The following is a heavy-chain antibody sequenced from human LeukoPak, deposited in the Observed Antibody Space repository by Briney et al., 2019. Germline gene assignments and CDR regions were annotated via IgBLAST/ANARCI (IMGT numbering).Heavy chain of an antibody. CDR1: GFTFSSYS. Sequence: GGSLRLSCAASGFTFSSYSMNWVRQAPGKGLEWVSSISSSSSYIYYADSVKGRFTISRDNAKNSLYLQMNSLRAEDTAVYYCAKEKGDTAMVLDYWGQGTLVTVSS. J-gene: IGHJ4*02. CDR2: ISSSSSYI. CDR3: AKEKGDTAMVLDY. V-gene: IGHV3-21*01. D-gene: IGHD5-18*01.